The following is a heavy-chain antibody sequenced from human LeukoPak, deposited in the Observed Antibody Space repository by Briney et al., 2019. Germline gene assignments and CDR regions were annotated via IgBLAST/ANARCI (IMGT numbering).Heavy chain of an antibody. J-gene: IGHJ3*02. CDR2: ISGFNGDT. D-gene: IGHD3-22*01. CDR3: ARDLGYYDSGRHYFDTFDI. V-gene: IGHV1-18*01. Sequence: ASVKVSCKTSGYTFTTYGLSWVRQAPGQGLEWMGWISGFNGDTNYAQKFQGRITLTTDTSTSTAYMELRSLRPDDTAVYYCARDLGYYDSGRHYFDTFDIWGQGTMVTVSS. CDR1: GYTFTTYG.